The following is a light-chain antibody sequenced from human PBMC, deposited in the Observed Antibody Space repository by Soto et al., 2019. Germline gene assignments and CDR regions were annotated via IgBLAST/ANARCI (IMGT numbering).Light chain of an antibody. CDR1: SSNIGAGYD. Sequence: QSALTQPPSVSGAPGQRVTISCTGSSSNIGAGYDVHWYQQLPGTAPKVLIYGNSNRPSGVPDRFSGSKSGTSASLAITGLQAEDEADHYCQSYDSSLTGAVFGGGTKLTVL. J-gene: IGLJ2*01. CDR2: GNS. CDR3: QSYDSSLTGAV. V-gene: IGLV1-40*01.